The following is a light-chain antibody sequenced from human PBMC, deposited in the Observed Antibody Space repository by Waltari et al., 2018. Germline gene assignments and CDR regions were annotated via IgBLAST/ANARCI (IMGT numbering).Light chain of an antibody. CDR1: QSISSY. CDR2: AAS. CDR3: QQLHTYPLT. V-gene: IGKV1-39*01. J-gene: IGKJ4*01. Sequence: DIQMTQSPSSLSASLGDSVTITCRASQSISSYLNWYQQKPGVAPKLLIYAASSLRNGVPSRFSGSGSGTDFSLTISSLQPEDFATYYCQQLHTYPLTFGGGTEVEL.